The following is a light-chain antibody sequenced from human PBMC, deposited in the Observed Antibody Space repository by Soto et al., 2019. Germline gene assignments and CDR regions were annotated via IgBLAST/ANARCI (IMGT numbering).Light chain of an antibody. V-gene: IGLV2-23*01. CDR1: SSDVDIYNL. CDR3: CSFAGSSTPVV. CDR2: EGS. Sequence: QSALTQPASVSGSPGQSITISCTGTSSDVDIYNLVSWYQQHPGKAPKLMIYEGSKRPSGVSNRFSGSKSGNTASLTISGLQAEDEADYYCCSFAGSSTPVVFGGGTKLTVL. J-gene: IGLJ2*01.